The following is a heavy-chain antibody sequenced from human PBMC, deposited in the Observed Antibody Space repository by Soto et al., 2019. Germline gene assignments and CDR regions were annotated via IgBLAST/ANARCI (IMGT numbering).Heavy chain of an antibody. V-gene: IGHV3-23*01. Sequence: DVQILESGGGLVEPGGSLRLSCAASGFSVSTYGVTWVRQGPGKGLEWVSGVSGGSGATHYRDSVKGRFTITTYYPENTAYLQMNSLRGEDTAVYYCTRWNGYGDLWGQGILVTVS. J-gene: IGHJ5*02. CDR1: GFSVSTYG. CDR3: TRWNGYGDL. CDR2: VSGGSGAT. D-gene: IGHD1-1*01.